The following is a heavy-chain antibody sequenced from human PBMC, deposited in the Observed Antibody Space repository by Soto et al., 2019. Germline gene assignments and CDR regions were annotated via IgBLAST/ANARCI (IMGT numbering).Heavy chain of an antibody. Sequence: PGGSLRLSCAASGFTFSSYGMHWVRQAPGKGLEWVAVIWYDGSNKYDADSVKGRFTISRDKYKNTLYLQMNSLRAEDTAVYYCATVVGYRFDIWGQGTMVTVSS. CDR2: IWYDGSNK. D-gene: IGHD6-25*01. J-gene: IGHJ3*02. V-gene: IGHV3-33*01. CDR1: GFTFSSYG. CDR3: ATVVGYRFDI.